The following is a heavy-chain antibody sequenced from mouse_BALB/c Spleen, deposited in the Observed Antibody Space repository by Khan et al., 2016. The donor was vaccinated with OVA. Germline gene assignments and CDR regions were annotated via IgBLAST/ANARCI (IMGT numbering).Heavy chain of an antibody. Sequence: EVQLQESGPGLVKPSQSLSLTCTVTGYSITSGYAWNWIRQFPGNKLEWMGYISYSGVTSYTPSLKSRTSITRDTSKNQFFLQLTSVTTEDTATYYCARGNYYGCYFKYWGQGTTLTVSS. CDR2: ISYSGVT. CDR1: GYSITSGYA. D-gene: IGHD1-1*01. V-gene: IGHV3-2*02. CDR3: ARGNYYGCYFKY. J-gene: IGHJ2*01.